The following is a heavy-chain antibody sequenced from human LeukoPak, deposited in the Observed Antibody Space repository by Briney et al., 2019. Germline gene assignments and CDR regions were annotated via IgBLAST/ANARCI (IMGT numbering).Heavy chain of an antibody. J-gene: IGHJ6*02. D-gene: IGHD1-7*01. V-gene: IGHV4-59*01. CDR1: GGSISSYY. CDR3: ARDRNYRRYYYGMDV. CDR2: IYYSVST. Sequence: SETLSLTCTVSGGSISSYYWSCIRQPPGKGLEWMGYIYYSVSTNYNPSLKSRVTISVDTSKNQFSLKLSSVTAADTAVYYCARDRNYRRYYYGMDVWGQGTTVTVSS.